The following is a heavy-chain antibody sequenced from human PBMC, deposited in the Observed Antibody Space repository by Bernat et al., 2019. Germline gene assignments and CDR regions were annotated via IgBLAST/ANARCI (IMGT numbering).Heavy chain of an antibody. Sequence: QVQLVESGGGLVKPGGSRRLSCAASGFTFSDYYMSWLRQAPGTGLDWVSYISSSGSTISYADSVKGRFTISRDNAKNSLYLQMNSPRAEDTAVYYCARDLRHYYYYYGMDVWGQGTTVTVSS. CDR3: ARDLRHYYYYYGMDV. D-gene: IGHD4-17*01. J-gene: IGHJ6*02. CDR1: GFTFSDYY. V-gene: IGHV3-11*01. CDR2: ISSSGSTI.